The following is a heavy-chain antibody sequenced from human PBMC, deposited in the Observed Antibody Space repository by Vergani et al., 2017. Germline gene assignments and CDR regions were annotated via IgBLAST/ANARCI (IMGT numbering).Heavy chain of an antibody. J-gene: IGHJ5*02. D-gene: IGHD4-11*01. CDR3: AREQILNVNYAPFDP. CDR1: GYTFTSYY. V-gene: IGHV1-46*01. CDR2: INPSGGST. Sequence: QVQLVQSGAEVKKPGASVKASCKASGYTFTSYYMHWVRQAPGQGLEWMGIINPSGGSTSYAQKFQGRVTMTRDTSTSTVYMELSSLRSEDTAVYYCAREQILNVNYAPFDPWGQGTLVTVSS.